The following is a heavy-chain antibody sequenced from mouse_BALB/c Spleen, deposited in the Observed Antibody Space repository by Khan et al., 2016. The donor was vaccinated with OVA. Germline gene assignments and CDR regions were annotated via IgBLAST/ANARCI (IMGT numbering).Heavy chain of an antibody. CDR1: GYSITSNYA. CDR2: ISYSGST. Sequence: EVQLQESGPGLVKPSQSLSLTCTVTGYSITSNYAWNWIRQFPGNKLEWMGYISYSGSTSYNPSLKSRISITRDTSKNQFFLQLNSVTTEDTATYCSARNYYYSYAVDYWGQGTSVTVSS. V-gene: IGHV3-2*02. CDR3: ARNYYYSYAVDY. J-gene: IGHJ4*01. D-gene: IGHD1-1*01.